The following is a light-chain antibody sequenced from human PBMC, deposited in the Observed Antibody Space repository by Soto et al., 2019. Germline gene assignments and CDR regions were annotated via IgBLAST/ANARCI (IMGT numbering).Light chain of an antibody. Sequence: QSVLTQPPSASGTPGQRITISCSGSSSNIGSHTVNWHQQVPGTAPKLLIYSNNERPSGVPDRFSGSKSGTSASLAISGLQSGDEADYYCAAWDDSLNAVIFGGGTKLTVL. CDR2: SNN. J-gene: IGLJ2*01. CDR1: SSNIGSHT. V-gene: IGLV1-44*01. CDR3: AAWDDSLNAVI.